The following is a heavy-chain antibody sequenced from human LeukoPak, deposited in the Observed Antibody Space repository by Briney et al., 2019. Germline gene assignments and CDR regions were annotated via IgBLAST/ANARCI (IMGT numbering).Heavy chain of an antibody. D-gene: IGHD3-22*01. Sequence: GGSLRLSCAASGFTFSNAWMSWVRQAPGKGLEWVGRIKSKTDGGTTDSAAPVKGRFTISRDDSTNTLYLQMNSLKTEDTAVYYCTTADMIVVVLYWGQGTLVTVSS. CDR2: IKSKTDGGTT. CDR1: GFTFSNAW. CDR3: TTADMIVVVLY. J-gene: IGHJ4*02. V-gene: IGHV3-15*01.